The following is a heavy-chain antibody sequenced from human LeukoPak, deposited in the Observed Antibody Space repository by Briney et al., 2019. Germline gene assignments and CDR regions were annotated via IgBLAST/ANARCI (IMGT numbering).Heavy chain of an antibody. CDR2: IFTTEVT. Sequence: SETLSLTCSVSGGSIGTFHWHWIRQPPGKGLEWIGNIFTTEVTNYSPSLKSRVTISVDTSKNQFSLRLSSVTAADTAVYYCARSDGIVGEEAWFDPWGQGTLVTVSS. V-gene: IGHV4-4*09. J-gene: IGHJ5*02. D-gene: IGHD1-26*01. CDR3: ARSDGIVGEEAWFDP. CDR1: GGSIGTFH.